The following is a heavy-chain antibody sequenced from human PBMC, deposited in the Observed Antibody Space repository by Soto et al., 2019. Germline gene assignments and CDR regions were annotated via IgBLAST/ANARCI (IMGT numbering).Heavy chain of an antibody. V-gene: IGHV4-31*03. Sequence: QVQLQESGPGLVKPSQTLSLTCTVSGGSISSGGYYWSWIRQHPGKGLEWIGYIYYSGSTYYNPSLKSRVTIAVDTSKNQFSLKLSSLTAADTAVYYCARGEQLVPGGNWFDPWGQGTLVTVSS. J-gene: IGHJ5*02. CDR2: IYYSGST. D-gene: IGHD6-6*01. CDR1: GGSISSGGYY. CDR3: ARGEQLVPGGNWFDP.